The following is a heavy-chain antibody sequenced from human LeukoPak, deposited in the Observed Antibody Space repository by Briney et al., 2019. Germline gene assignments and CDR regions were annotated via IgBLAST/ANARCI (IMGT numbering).Heavy chain of an antibody. J-gene: IGHJ5*02. CDR1: GFTFSSYA. V-gene: IGHV3-23*01. Sequence: GGSLPLSCAASGFTFSSYAMNWVRQAPGKGLEWVSGISDSGGFTYYADSVRGRFTISRDNSKNTLYLQMNSLRADDTALYSCAKGSGINHYNWFDPWVQGTLGTVSS. CDR3: AKGSGINHYNWFDP. D-gene: IGHD6-13*01. CDR2: ISDSGGFT.